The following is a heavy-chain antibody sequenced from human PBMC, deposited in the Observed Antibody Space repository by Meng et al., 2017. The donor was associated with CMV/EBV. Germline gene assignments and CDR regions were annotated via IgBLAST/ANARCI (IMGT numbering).Heavy chain of an antibody. CDR3: ARVLGYCSSTSCENGFDP. CDR2: ISAYNGNT. CDR1: GYTFTSYG. V-gene: IGHV1-18*01. Sequence: ASVKVSCKASGYTFTSYGISWVRQAPGQGLEWMGWISAYNGNTNYAQKLQGRVTMTTDTSTSTAYMELRSLRSDDTAVYYCARVLGYCSSTSCENGFDPWGQGTLVTVSS. D-gene: IGHD2-2*01. J-gene: IGHJ5*02.